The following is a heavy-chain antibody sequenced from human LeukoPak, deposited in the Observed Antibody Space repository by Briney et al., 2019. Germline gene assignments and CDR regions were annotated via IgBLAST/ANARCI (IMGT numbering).Heavy chain of an antibody. V-gene: IGHV1-2*06. CDR2: INPNSGGT. CDR1: GYTFTSYY. D-gene: IGHD3-22*01. J-gene: IGHJ1*01. CDR3: ARDGSPFYDSSGYYYEVY. Sequence: GASVKVSCKASGYTFTSYYLHWVRQAPGQGLEWMGRINPNSGGTNYAQKFQGRVTMTRDTSISTAYMELSRLRSDDTAMYYCARDGSPFYDSSGYYYEVYWGQGTLVTAS.